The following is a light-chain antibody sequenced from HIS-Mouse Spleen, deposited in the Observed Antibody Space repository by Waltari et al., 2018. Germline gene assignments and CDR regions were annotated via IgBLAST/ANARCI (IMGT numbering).Light chain of an antibody. CDR1: QSVLYSSNNKNY. J-gene: IGKJ4*01. V-gene: IGKV4-1*01. CDR2: WAS. Sequence: DIVMTQSPDSLAVSLGERATINCKSSQSVLYSSNNKNYLAWYQQKPGQPPKLLIYWASTRESGVPDRFSGSGSGTYFTLNISSLQAEDVAVYYCQQYYSTPLTFGGGTKVEIK. CDR3: QQYYSTPLT.